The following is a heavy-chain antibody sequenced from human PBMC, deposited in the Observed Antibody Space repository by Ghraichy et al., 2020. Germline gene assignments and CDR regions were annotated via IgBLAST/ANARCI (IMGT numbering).Heavy chain of an antibody. CDR3: ARREVSSSYYSVDY. CDR2: INYSGRT. J-gene: IGHJ4*02. CDR1: GGSISSSSYY. Sequence: GSLSLTCTVSGGSISSSSYYWGWIRQAPGKGLDWIGSINYSGRTFYNPSLKSRVTISVDPSKNQFSLRLRSVTAADTAVYYCARREVSSSYYSVDYWGQGTLVTVSA. D-gene: IGHD6-13*01. V-gene: IGHV4-39*01.